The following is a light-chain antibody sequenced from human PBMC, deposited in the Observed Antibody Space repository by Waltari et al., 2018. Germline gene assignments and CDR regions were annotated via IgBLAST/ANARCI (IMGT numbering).Light chain of an antibody. CDR2: GAY. Sequence: ENVLTQSPGTLSLSPGERATLSCRASQSVSSNYLAWYQQRPGQAPRLLIYGAYRRATGIPDRFSGSGSGTDFTLTISRLEPEDFAVYYCHQYGSSFRTFGQGTKVEIK. CDR1: QSVSSNY. V-gene: IGKV3-20*01. CDR3: HQYGSSFRT. J-gene: IGKJ1*01.